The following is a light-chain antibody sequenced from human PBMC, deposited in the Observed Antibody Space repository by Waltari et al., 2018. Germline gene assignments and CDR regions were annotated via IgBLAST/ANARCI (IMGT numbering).Light chain of an antibody. CDR2: DAA. J-gene: IGKJ1*01. CDR1: QNVGNS. V-gene: IGKV3-11*01. CDR3: QQSYSTPWT. Sequence: ENVLTQSPATLSLSPGEAATLSCRASQNVGNSLAWYQHKPGPAPRLLPYDAANRASGIPARFSGSGSGTDFTLTISSLQPEDFATYYCQQSYSTPWTFGQGTKVEIK.